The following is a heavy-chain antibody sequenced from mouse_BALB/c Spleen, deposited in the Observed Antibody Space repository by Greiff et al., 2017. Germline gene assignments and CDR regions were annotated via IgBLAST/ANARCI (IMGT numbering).Heavy chain of an antibody. V-gene: IGHV14-1*02. J-gene: IGHJ2*01. CDR2: IDPENGNT. Sequence: VQLKESGPELVKPGASVKMSCKASGYTFTSYVMHWVKQKPGQGLEWIGWIDPENGNTIYDPKFQGKASITADTSSNTAYLQLSSLTSEDTAVYYCARQHGYWGQGTTLTVSS. CDR1: GYTFTSYV. CDR3: ARQHGY.